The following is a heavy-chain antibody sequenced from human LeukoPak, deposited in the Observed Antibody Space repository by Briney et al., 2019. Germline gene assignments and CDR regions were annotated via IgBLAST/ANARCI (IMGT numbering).Heavy chain of an antibody. Sequence: GGSLRLSCAASGFTFSSYNMNWVRQAPGEGLGWVSYVSSASSTIYYADSVKGRFTISRDNAKNSLYLQMNSLRAEDTAVYYCVRDPAGSWNSHFNFWGQGTLVTVSS. V-gene: IGHV3-48*04. CDR3: VRDPAGSWNSHFNF. D-gene: IGHD1-1*01. CDR2: VSSASSTI. J-gene: IGHJ4*02. CDR1: GFTFSSYN.